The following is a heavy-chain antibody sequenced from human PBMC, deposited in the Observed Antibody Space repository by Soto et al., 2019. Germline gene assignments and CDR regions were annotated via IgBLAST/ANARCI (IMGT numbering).Heavy chain of an antibody. D-gene: IGHD6-25*01. CDR2: ISYDGSNQ. J-gene: IGHJ4*02. CDR3: AKDQASGQRSFDS. CDR1: GFTFNIYG. V-gene: IGHV3-30*18. Sequence: SLRLSCAASGFTFNIYGMHWVRQAPDKGLEWVALISYDGSNQYYADSVKGRFTISRDNSKNTLFLQMNSLRADDTAVYYCAKDQASGQRSFDSWGQGTLVTVSS.